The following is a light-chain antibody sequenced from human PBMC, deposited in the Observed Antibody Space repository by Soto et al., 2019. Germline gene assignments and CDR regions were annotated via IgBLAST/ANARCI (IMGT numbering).Light chain of an antibody. CDR2: DVS. CDR3: QQYSTYPWT. CDR1: QSTGSR. V-gene: IGKV1-5*01. Sequence: DIQMTQSPSTLSASVGDRVTITCRASQSTGSRLAWYQQKPDKAPNLLIYDVSTLESGVPSGFSGSGSGPEFTLTISSLQPEDFATYYCQQYSTYPWTFGHGTRVDIK. J-gene: IGKJ1*01.